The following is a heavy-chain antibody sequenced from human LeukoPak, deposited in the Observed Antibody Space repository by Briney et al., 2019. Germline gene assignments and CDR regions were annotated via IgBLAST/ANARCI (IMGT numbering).Heavy chain of an antibody. V-gene: IGHV3-11*04. CDR3: ASRPFERGMYYYYGMDV. D-gene: IGHD6-13*01. CDR2: ISSSGSTI. Sequence: GGSLRLSCAASGFTFSDYYMSWIRQAPGKGLEWVSYISSSGSTIYYADSVKGRFTISRDNAKNSLYLQMNSLRAEDTAVYYCASRPFERGMYYYYGMDVWGQGTTVTVSS. J-gene: IGHJ6*02. CDR1: GFTFSDYY.